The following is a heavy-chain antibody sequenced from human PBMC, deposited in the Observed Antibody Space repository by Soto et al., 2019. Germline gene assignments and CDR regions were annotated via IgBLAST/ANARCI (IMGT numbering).Heavy chain of an antibody. V-gene: IGHV1-69*01. Sequence: QVQLVQSGAEVKKPGSSVKVSCKASGGTFSSYAISWVRQAPGQGREWMGGIIPIFGTANYAQKIQGRVTITADESASTAYMELSSLRSEDTAVYYGANSPGVNVAADRVVSWFDPWGQGTLVTVSS. CDR1: GGTFSSYA. CDR3: ANSPGVNVAADRVVSWFDP. J-gene: IGHJ5*02. CDR2: IIPIFGTA. D-gene: IGHD6-13*01.